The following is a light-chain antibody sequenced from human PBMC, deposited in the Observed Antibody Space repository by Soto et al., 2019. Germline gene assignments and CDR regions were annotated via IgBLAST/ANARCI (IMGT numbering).Light chain of an antibody. CDR2: HAS. Sequence: VLMQSPDTLSLSPGERATLSCRASRSLSSDYLAWYQQKPGQAPRLLFYHASRRATGTPDRFSGSGSGTDFTLTISRLEPEDFSVYYCHQYGTAPLTFGPGTKVDIK. J-gene: IGKJ3*01. CDR1: RSLSSDY. CDR3: HQYGTAPLT. V-gene: IGKV3-20*01.